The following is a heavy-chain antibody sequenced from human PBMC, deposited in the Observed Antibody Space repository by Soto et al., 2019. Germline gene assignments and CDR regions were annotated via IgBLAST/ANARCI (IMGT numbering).Heavy chain of an antibody. CDR3: ARGSQWFAVTTD. V-gene: IGHV1-8*01. Sequence: QVQLVQSGAEVKKPGASVKVSCKASVYTFTSYDINWVRQATGQGLERMGWMNPNSGDTGYAQMLQGRVTMTRNTSISTAYMELSSLRSEDTAVYYCARGSQWFAVTTDWGQGTLVSVSS. CDR2: MNPNSGDT. D-gene: IGHD4-17*01. J-gene: IGHJ4*02. CDR1: VYTFTSYD.